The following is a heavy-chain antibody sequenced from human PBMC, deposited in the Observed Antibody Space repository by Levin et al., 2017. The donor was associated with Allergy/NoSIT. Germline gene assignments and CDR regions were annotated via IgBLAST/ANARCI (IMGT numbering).Heavy chain of an antibody. CDR1: GFTFSSYD. CDR2: ISGSGGTT. D-gene: IGHD3-10*01. V-gene: IGHV3-23*01. Sequence: GGSLRLSCAASGFTFSSYDMSWVRQAPGKGLEWVSGISGSGGTTYYADSVKGRFTISRDNPKNTLYLQMNSLRADDTAVYYCAKTVVRGVMIYYFDCWGQGTLVTVSS. J-gene: IGHJ4*02. CDR3: AKTVVRGVMIYYFDC.